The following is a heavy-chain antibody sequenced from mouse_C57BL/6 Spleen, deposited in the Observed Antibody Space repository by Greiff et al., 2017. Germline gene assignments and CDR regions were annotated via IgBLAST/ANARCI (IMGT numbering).Heavy chain of an antibody. D-gene: IGHD1-1*01. CDR3: AREGLLRWGYFDY. J-gene: IGHJ2*01. CDR1: GYSIPSGYY. V-gene: IGHV3-6*01. CDR2: ISYDGSN. Sequence: EVKLQESGPGLVKPSQSLSLTCSVTGYSIPSGYYWNWIRQFPGNKLEWMGYISYDGSNNYNPSLKNRISITRDTSKNQFFLTLNSVTTEDTATDYCAREGLLRWGYFDYWGQGTTLTVSS.